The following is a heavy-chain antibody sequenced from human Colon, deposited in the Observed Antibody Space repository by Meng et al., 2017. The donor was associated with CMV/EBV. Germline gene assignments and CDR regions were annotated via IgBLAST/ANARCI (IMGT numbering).Heavy chain of an antibody. Sequence: GGSLRLSCAVSGFTFTSYSMHWVRRAPGKGLEWVAVLLYDGSKEYYVDSVRGRFTISRDTSTNMLFLQMDGLSSEDTAIYYCARGLELPDYWGQGTLVTVSS. D-gene: IGHD1-7*01. J-gene: IGHJ4*02. CDR2: LLYDGSKE. V-gene: IGHV3-30-3*01. CDR1: GFTFTSYS. CDR3: ARGLELPDY.